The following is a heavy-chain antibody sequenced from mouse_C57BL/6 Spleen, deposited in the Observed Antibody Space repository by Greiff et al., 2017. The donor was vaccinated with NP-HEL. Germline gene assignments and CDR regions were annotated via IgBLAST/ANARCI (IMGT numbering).Heavy chain of an antibody. CDR2: ISYDGSN. D-gene: IGHD1-1*01. Sequence: ESGPGLAKPSQSLSLTCSVTGYSFTSGYYWNWIRQFPGNKLEWMGYISYDGSNNYNPSLKNRISFTRDTSKNQFYLKLKSVTNEDPATYYSAREDYGSSDYWGQGTTLTVSS. CDR3: AREDYGSSDY. V-gene: IGHV3-6*01. J-gene: IGHJ2*01. CDR1: GYSFTSGYY.